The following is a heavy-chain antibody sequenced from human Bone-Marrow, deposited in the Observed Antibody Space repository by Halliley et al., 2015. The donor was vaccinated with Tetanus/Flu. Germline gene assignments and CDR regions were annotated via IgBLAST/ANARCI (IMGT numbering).Heavy chain of an antibody. V-gene: IGHV3-64D*09. Sequence: SLRLSCSVSGFTFSSYSMHWVRQAPGKGLEYASAIGRDGGGTYYADSVKGRFTISRDNSKNTLYLQMRSLRTEDTAVYYCVKDLHSGEDSWGQGTLVTVSS. D-gene: IGHD2-15*01. CDR3: VKDLHSGEDS. J-gene: IGHJ4*02. CDR1: GFTFSSYS. CDR2: IGRDGGGT.